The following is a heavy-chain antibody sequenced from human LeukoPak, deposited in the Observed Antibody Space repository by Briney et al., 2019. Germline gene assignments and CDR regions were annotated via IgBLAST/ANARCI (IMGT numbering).Heavy chain of an antibody. CDR1: GGSISSSSYY. J-gene: IGHJ4*02. CDR2: IYYSGST. Sequence: SETLSLTCTVSGGSISSSSYYWGWIRQPPGKGLEWIESIYYSGSTYYNPSLKSRVTISVDTSKNQFSLKLSSVTAADTAVYYCARQHRYCSGGSCYSGEFDYWGQGTLVTVSS. CDR3: ARQHRYCSGGSCYSGEFDY. V-gene: IGHV4-39*01. D-gene: IGHD2-15*01.